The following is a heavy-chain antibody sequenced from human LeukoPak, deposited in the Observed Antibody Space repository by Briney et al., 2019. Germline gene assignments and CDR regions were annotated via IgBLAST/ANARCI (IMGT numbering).Heavy chain of an antibody. CDR2: ISYDGSNK. V-gene: IGHV3-30*18. CDR3: AKGKVRTTSFQH. Sequence: PGGSLRLSCAASGFIFSSNGMHWVRQAPGKGLEWVAVISYDGSNKNYADSVKGRFTISRDNSKNTLYLQMNSLRPDDTAVYYCAKGKVRTTSFQHWGQGTLVTVSS. CDR1: GFIFSSNG. D-gene: IGHD1-14*01. J-gene: IGHJ1*01.